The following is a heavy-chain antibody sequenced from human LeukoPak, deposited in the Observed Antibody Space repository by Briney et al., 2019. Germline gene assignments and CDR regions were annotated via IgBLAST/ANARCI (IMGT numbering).Heavy chain of an antibody. CDR2: INPNSGGT. D-gene: IGHD6-19*01. CDR3: ARPSPGIAVAGVDY. Sequence: ASVKVSCKASGYTFTGYSVHWVRQAPGQGLEWMGWINPNSGGTNYAQKFQGRVTMTRDTSISTAYIELSSLRSDDTAVYYCARPSPGIAVAGVDYWGQGTLVTVSS. J-gene: IGHJ4*02. V-gene: IGHV1-2*02. CDR1: GYTFTGYS.